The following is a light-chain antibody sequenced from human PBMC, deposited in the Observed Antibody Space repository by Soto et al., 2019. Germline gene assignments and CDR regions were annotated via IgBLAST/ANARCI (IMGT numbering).Light chain of an antibody. Sequence: DIQMTQSPSTLSAFVGDRVTITCRASQNISTWLAWYQQKPGKAPQLLIYDASSLETGVPLRFSGSGSGTEFTLSVIRLQPDDFATYYCQHGFTFGPGTRVDIK. CDR2: DAS. CDR1: QNISTW. V-gene: IGKV1-5*01. CDR3: QHGFT. J-gene: IGKJ3*01.